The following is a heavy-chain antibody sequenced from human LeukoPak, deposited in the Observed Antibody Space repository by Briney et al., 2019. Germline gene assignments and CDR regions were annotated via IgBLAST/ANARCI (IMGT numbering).Heavy chain of an antibody. CDR1: GFTFTWIA. J-gene: IGHJ4*02. V-gene: IGHV3-64*01. CDR2: INNDVNDI. CDR3: ARGSQQVLGYNDY. D-gene: IGHD5-12*01. Sequence: GGSLRLSCVASGFTFTWIAFHWVRQAPGKGLECVSSINNDVNDIYYAKSVGGRFTISRDSSRNTLFLQMGSLRAEDMAVYHCARGSQQVLGYNDYWGQGTLVTVSS.